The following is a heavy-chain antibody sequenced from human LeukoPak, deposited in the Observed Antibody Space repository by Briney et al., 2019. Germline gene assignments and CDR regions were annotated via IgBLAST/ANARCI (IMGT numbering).Heavy chain of an antibody. V-gene: IGHV4-59*01. CDR1: GGSISSYY. CDR2: IYYTGST. D-gene: IGHD1-26*01. Sequence: SETLSLTCTVSGGSISSYYWSWIRQPPGKGLEWIGYIYYTGSTNYNPSLKSRVTISVDTSKNQFSLKLSSVTAADTAVYYCARDSGRIDGMDVWGQGTTVTVSS. CDR3: ARDSGRIDGMDV. J-gene: IGHJ6*02.